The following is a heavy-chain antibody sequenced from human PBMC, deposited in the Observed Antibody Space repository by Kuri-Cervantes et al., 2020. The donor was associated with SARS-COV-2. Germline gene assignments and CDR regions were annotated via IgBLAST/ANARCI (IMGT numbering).Heavy chain of an antibody. CDR3: AKSPLGELLLYYFDY. D-gene: IGHD1-26*01. V-gene: IGHV3-33*06. J-gene: IGHJ4*02. CDR2: IWYDGSNR. Sequence: GESLKISCAASGFTFSSYGMHWVRQAPGKGLEWVAVIWYDGSNRYYADSVKGRFTISRDNSKNTLYLQMNSLRAEDTAVYYCAKSPLGELLLYYFDYWGQGILVTVSS. CDR1: GFTFSSYG.